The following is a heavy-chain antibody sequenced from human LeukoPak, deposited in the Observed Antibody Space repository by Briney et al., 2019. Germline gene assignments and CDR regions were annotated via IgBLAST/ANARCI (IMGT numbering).Heavy chain of an antibody. Sequence: GGSLRLSCAASGFTFSSYEMNWVRQAPGKGLEWVSYISGGGSTTYYADSVKGRFTISRDNAKNSPDLQMNSLRTEDTAVYYCASFTDYWGQGTLVTVSS. CDR2: ISGGGSTT. CDR1: GFTFSSYE. V-gene: IGHV3-48*03. J-gene: IGHJ4*02. CDR3: ASFTDY.